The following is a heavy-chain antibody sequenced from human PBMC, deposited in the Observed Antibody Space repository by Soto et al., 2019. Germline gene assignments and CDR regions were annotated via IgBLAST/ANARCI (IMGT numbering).Heavy chain of an antibody. D-gene: IGHD3-22*01. CDR3: AKIDGYFDY. V-gene: IGHV3-23*01. CDR1: RFTFINTG. CDR2: ITGNGDTT. J-gene: IGHJ4*02. Sequence: EVQVLQSGGGLVPPGGSLRLSCAGSRFTFINTGMSWVRQAPGQGLEWVSAITGNGDTTYYADSVKGRFTISRDNSKSTLYLQMNSLRAEDTAVYYCAKIDGYFDYWGQGTLVTVSS.